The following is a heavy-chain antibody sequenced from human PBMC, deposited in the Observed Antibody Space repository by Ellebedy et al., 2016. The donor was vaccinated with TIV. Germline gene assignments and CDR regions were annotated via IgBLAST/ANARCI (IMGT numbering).Heavy chain of an antibody. CDR1: GYTFTGYY. V-gene: IGHV1-2*02. CDR2: INPNSGGT. Sequence: ASVKVSXXASGYTFTGYYMHWVRQAPGQGLEWMGWINPNSGGTNYAQKFQGRVTMTRNTSISTAYMELSSLRSEDTAVYYCATREISTYYYGSGSYGGGSYYYYYMDVWGKGTTVTVSS. CDR3: ATREISTYYYGSGSYGGGSYYYYYMDV. J-gene: IGHJ6*03. D-gene: IGHD3-10*01.